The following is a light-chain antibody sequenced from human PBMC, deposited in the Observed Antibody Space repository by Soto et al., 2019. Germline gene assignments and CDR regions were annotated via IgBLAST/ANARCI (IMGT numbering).Light chain of an antibody. V-gene: IGLV2-14*01. CDR2: EVF. CDR3: SSYTTTHTLYV. J-gene: IGLJ1*01. CDR1: NSDVGGYNY. Sequence: SALTQPASVSGSPGQSITIPCTGTNSDVGGYNYVSWYQHHPGKAPKLMIYEVFNRPSGVSSRFSGSKSGSTASLTISGLQAEDEADYYCSSYTTTHTLYVFGTGTKVTVL.